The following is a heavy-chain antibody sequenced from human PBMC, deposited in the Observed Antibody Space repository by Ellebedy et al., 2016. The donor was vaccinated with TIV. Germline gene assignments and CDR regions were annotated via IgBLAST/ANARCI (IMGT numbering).Heavy chain of an antibody. CDR1: GYSFTSYW. D-gene: IGHD3-9*01. CDR2: IYPGDSDT. Sequence: GESLKISCKGSGYSFTSYWIGWVRQMPGKGLEWMGMIYPGDSDTRYSPSFQGQVTISADKSISTAYLQWSSLKASDTAMYYCARPSTIFSLGDAFDIWGQGTMVTVSS. CDR3: ARPSTIFSLGDAFDI. V-gene: IGHV5-51*01. J-gene: IGHJ3*02.